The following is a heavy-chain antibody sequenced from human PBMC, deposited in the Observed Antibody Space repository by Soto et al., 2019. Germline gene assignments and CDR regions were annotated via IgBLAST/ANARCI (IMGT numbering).Heavy chain of an antibody. CDR1: GASITYYY. CDR2: IFHNVDT. J-gene: IGHJ4*02. D-gene: IGHD4-17*01. CDR3: ARRLRGGLPTVTPHAY. Sequence: QVLLQESGPGLVKPSETLSLTCSVAGASITYYYWAWIRQPPGKGLQWIGHIFHNVDTKCNPSLKSPVTLSVDTPKRQFSLKLTSVTAADTAVYFCARRLRGGLPTVTPHAYWGQGMLVTVSS. V-gene: IGHV4-59*01.